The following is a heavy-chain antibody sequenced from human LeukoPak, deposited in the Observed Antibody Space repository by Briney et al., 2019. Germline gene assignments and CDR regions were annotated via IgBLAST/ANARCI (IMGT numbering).Heavy chain of an antibody. V-gene: IGHV3-13*01. CDR3: ARGPGRYYGMDV. Sequence: GGSLRLSCAASGFTFSSYDMHWVRQATGKGLEWVSAIGTAGDTYYPGSVKGRFTISRENAKNSLYLQMNSLRAGDTAVYYCARGPGRYYGMDVWGQGTTVTVSS. CDR2: IGTAGDT. CDR1: GFTFSSYD. J-gene: IGHJ6*02.